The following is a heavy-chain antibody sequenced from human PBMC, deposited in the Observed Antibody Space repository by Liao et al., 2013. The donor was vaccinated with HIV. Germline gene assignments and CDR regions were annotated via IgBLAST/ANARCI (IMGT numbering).Heavy chain of an antibody. CDR1: GGSISSGSYY. CDR2: IYTSGST. Sequence: QVQLQESGPGLVKPSQTLSLTCTVSGGSISSGSYYWSWIRQPAGKGLEWIGRIYTSGSTDYNPSLKSRVTISVDTSKNQFSLKLSSVTAADTAVYYCAESFPVGAYYNFDYWGQGTLVTVSS. D-gene: IGHD1-26*01. CDR3: AESFPVGAYYNFDY. V-gene: IGHV4-61*02. J-gene: IGHJ4*02.